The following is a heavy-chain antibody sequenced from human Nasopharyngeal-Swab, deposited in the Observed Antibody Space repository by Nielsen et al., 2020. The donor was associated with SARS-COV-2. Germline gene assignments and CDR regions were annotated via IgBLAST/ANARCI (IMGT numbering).Heavy chain of an antibody. D-gene: IGHD3-16*01. CDR2: ISYDGSNK. J-gene: IGHJ4*02. CDR1: GFTFSSYG. V-gene: IGHV3-30*03. Sequence: GGSLRLSCAASGFTFSSYGMHWVRQAPGKGLEWVAVISYDGSNKYYAVSVKGRFTISRDNSKNTLYLQMNSLRAEDTAVYYCAREYRVADYDYVWGSSGLPFDYWGQGTLVTVSS. CDR3: AREYRVADYDYVWGSSGLPFDY.